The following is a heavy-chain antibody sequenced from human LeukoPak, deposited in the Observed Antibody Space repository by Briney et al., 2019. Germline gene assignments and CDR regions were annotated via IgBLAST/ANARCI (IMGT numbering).Heavy chain of an antibody. CDR3: AKDLGLLFDY. CDR2: ISYDGSNK. D-gene: IGHD5-18*01. CDR1: GFTFSSYG. Sequence: GGSLRLSCAASGFTFSSYGMHWVRQAPGEGLEWVAVISYDGSNKYYADSVKGRFTISRDNSKNTLYLQMNSLRAEDTAVYYCAKDLGLLFDYWGQGTLVTVSS. J-gene: IGHJ4*02. V-gene: IGHV3-30*18.